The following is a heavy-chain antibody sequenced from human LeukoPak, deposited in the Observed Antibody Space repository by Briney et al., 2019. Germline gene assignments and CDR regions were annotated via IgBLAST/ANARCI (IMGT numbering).Heavy chain of an antibody. CDR2: IASDGSHT. V-gene: IGHV3-30-3*01. J-gene: IGHJ3*02. CDR3: ARERQDTIIHSGAFDI. Sequence: GGSLRLSCAASGFTFSTYFMHWVRQAPGKGLEWVADIASDGSHTFYVESVKGRFTISRDNSKNTLYLQMNSLRAEHTAVYFCARERQDTIIHSGAFDIWGQGTMVTVSS. CDR1: GFTFSTYF. D-gene: IGHD3-10*01.